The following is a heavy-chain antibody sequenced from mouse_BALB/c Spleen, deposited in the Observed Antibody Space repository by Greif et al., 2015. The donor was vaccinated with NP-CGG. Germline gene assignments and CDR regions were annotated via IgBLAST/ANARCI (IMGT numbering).Heavy chain of an antibody. Sequence: VQLQQSGPELVKPGASVKISCKASGYTFTDYYINWVKQKPGQGLEWIGWIYPGSGNTKYNEKSKGKATLTVDTSSSTAYMQFSSLTSEDTAVYFCARRTGTEAMDYWGQGTSVTVSS. D-gene: IGHD4-1*01. V-gene: IGHV1-84*02. CDR3: ARRTGTEAMDY. CDR2: IYPGSGNT. CDR1: GYTFTDYY. J-gene: IGHJ4*01.